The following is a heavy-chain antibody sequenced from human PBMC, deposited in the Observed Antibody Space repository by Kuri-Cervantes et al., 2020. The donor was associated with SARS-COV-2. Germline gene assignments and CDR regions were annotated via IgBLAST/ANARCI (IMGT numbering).Heavy chain of an antibody. CDR1: GFTFSSYW. CDR3: AKASVTAAAPFDY. V-gene: IGHV3-7*03. CDR2: IKQDGSEK. J-gene: IGHJ4*02. Sequence: GGSLRLSCAASGFTFSSYWMSWVRQAPGKGLEWVANIKQDGSEKYYADSVKGRFTISRDNSKNTLYLQMNSLRAEDTAVYYCAKASVTAAAPFDYWGQGTLVTVSS. D-gene: IGHD6-13*01.